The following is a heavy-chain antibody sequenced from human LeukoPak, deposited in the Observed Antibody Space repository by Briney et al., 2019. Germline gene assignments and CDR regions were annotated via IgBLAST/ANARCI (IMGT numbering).Heavy chain of an antibody. CDR1: GFTFSRYS. J-gene: IGHJ4*02. CDR3: AKDLRRSYYYDSSGYEEEDY. CDR2: ISGSGGST. Sequence: QAGGSLRLSCAASGFTFSRYSMNGVRQAPGKGLEGVSAISGSGGSTYYADSVKGRLTISRDNSKNTLYLQMNSLRAEDTAVYYCAKDLRRSYYYDSSGYEEEDYWGQGTLVTVSS. D-gene: IGHD3-22*01. V-gene: IGHV3-23*01.